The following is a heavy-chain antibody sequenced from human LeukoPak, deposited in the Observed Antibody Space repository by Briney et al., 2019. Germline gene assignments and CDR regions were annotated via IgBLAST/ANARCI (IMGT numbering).Heavy chain of an antibody. V-gene: IGHV1-69*04. J-gene: IGHJ4*02. CDR2: FIPLLSIT. D-gene: IGHD3-22*01. CDR3: ARGPSYDSSGVIRDPSDY. CDR1: GGTFSSYA. Sequence: SVKVSCKASGGTFSSYAISWVRQAPGQGLEWMGRFIPLLSITNYAQTFQGRVTITADKSTNTAYMELSSLRSEDTAMYYCARGPSYDSSGVIRDPSDYWGQGTLVTVSS.